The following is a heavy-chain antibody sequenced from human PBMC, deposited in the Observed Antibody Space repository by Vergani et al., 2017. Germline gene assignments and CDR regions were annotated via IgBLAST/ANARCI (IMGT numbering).Heavy chain of an antibody. CDR3: ARIGPYFHDSRIDY. CDR1: GVSFRSADYY. Sequence: QVHLQESGPGLVKSPQTLSLTCTVSGVSFRSADYYWSWIRQPPGKGLEWIGYIYHSGSTSYSPSLKSRISMSVETSKNQFSLNLRSVTAADTAIYYCARIGPYFHDSRIDYWGQGKLVTVSS. CDR2: IYHSGST. D-gene: IGHD3-22*01. V-gene: IGHV4-30-4*08. J-gene: IGHJ4*02.